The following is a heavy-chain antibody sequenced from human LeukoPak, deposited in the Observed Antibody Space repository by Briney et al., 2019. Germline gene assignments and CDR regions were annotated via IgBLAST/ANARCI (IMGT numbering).Heavy chain of an antibody. CDR3: ARDRITMVRGVITKYYFDY. CDR1: EFAFDTYW. J-gene: IGHJ4*02. V-gene: IGHV3-7*03. Sequence: GGSLRLSCAASEFAFDTYWMTWVRQAPGKGLEWVAHIKQDGSEKYYVDSVKGRFTISRDNAKNSLYLQMNSLRAEDTAVYYCARDRITMVRGVITKYYFDYWGQGTLVTVSS. D-gene: IGHD3-10*01. CDR2: IKQDGSEK.